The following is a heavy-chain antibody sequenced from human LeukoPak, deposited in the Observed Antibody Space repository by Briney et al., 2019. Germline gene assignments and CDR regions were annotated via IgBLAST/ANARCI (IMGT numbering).Heavy chain of an antibody. CDR3: AKDRWAGATGMLGYYYMDV. CDR1: GFTFNTYN. D-gene: IGHD1-26*01. J-gene: IGHJ6*03. CDR2: ITSSSSYM. V-gene: IGHV3-21*04. Sequence: PGGSLRLSCVASGFTFNTYNMNWVRQAPGKGLEWVSSITSSSSYMYYADSVKGRFTISRDNSKNTLYLQMNSLRAEDTAVYYCAKDRWAGATGMLGYYYMDVWGKGTTVTISS.